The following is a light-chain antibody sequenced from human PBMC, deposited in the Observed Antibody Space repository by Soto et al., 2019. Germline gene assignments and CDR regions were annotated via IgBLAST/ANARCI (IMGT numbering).Light chain of an antibody. V-gene: IGLV2-11*01. CDR2: DVS. J-gene: IGLJ1*01. Sequence: QSVLTQPRSVSGSPGQSVTISCTGTSSDVDGYNYVSWHQQHPGKAPKLMIYDVSKRPSGVPDRFSGSKSGNTASLTISWLQAEDEADYYCCSYAGSYTYVFGTGTKVTVL. CDR3: CSYAGSYTYV. CDR1: SSDVDGYNY.